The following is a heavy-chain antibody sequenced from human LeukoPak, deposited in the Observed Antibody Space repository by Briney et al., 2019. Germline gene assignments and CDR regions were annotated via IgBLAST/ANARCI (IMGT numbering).Heavy chain of an antibody. D-gene: IGHD6-13*01. CDR3: ARVWRAEYEQQLGGLFDY. CDR2: IGSSSSYI. Sequence: TGGSLRLSCAASGFTFSSYSMNWVRQAPGKGLEWVSSIGSSSSYIYYADSVKGRFTISRDNAKNSLYLQMNSLRAEDTAVYYCARVWRAEYEQQLGGLFDYWGQGTLVTVSS. CDR1: GFTFSSYS. J-gene: IGHJ4*02. V-gene: IGHV3-21*01.